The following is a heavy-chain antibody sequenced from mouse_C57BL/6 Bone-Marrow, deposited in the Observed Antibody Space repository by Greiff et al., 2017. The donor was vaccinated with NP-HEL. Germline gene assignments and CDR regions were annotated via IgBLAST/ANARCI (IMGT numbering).Heavy chain of an antibody. CDR1: GYTFTDYE. D-gene: IGHD1-3*01. Sequence: QVQLKESGAELVRPGASVTLSCKASGYTFTDYEMHWVKQTPVHGLEWIGAIDPETGGTAYNQKFKGKAILTADKSSSTAYMELRSLTSEDSAVYYCTPSYHWTKGYYCDYWGQGTTLTVSS. CDR3: TPSYHWTKGYYCDY. J-gene: IGHJ2*01. V-gene: IGHV1-15*01. CDR2: IDPETGGT.